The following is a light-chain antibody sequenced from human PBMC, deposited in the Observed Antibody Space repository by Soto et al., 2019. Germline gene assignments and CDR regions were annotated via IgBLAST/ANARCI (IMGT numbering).Light chain of an antibody. CDR2: DVS. V-gene: IGLV2-14*03. CDR1: STDIGSYNY. CDR3: SSYGASSTL. Sequence: QSALTQPASLSGSPGQSITISCTGTSTDIGSYNYVSWYQQHPGKAPNLMIFDVSYRPSGISDRFSGSKSGNTASLTISGLQPEDEADYYCSSYGASSTLFGGGTKVTVL. J-gene: IGLJ2*01.